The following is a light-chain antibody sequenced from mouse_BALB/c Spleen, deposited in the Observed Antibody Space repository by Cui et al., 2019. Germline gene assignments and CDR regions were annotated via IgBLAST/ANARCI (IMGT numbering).Light chain of an antibody. V-gene: IGKV6-13*01. Sequence: DIVMTQSQKCMSTSVGDRVSITCKASQNVGTAVAWYQQKPGQSPKLLIYSASNRYTGVPDRFTGSGSGTDFTLTISNMQSEDLADYFCQQYSSYPLFTFGSGTKLEIK. CDR2: SAS. CDR1: QNVGTA. CDR3: QQYSSYPLFT. J-gene: IGKJ4*01.